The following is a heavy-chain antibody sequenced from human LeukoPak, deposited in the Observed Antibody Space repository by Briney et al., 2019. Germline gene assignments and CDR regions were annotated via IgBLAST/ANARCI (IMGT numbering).Heavy chain of an antibody. CDR3: AKLLVPAARMYNWFDP. Sequence: GGSLRLSCAASGFTFSSYGMHWVRQAPGKGLEWVAFIRYDGSNKYYADSVKGRFTISRDNSKNTLYLQMSSLRAEDTAVYYCAKLLVPAARMYNWFDPWGQGTLVTVSS. CDR2: IRYDGSNK. J-gene: IGHJ5*02. CDR1: GFTFSSYG. V-gene: IGHV3-30*02. D-gene: IGHD2-2*01.